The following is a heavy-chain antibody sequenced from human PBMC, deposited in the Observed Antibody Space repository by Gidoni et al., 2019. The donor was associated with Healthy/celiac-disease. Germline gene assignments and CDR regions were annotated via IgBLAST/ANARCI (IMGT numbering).Heavy chain of an antibody. Sequence: QVQLVQSGAEVTKPGSSVKVSCKAARGTFSSSAIRWVRQAPGQGLEWMGGRIPIFGTAHYAQKCQCRVTITADESTSTAYMELSSLRSEDTAVYYCARDITMVRGVMPLVWYYGMDVWGQGTTVTVSS. CDR2: RIPIFGTA. D-gene: IGHD3-10*01. CDR3: ARDITMVRGVMPLVWYYGMDV. V-gene: IGHV1-69*01. J-gene: IGHJ6*02. CDR1: RGTFSSSA.